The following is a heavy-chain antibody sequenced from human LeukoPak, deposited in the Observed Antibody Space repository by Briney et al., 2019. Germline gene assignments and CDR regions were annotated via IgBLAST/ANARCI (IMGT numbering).Heavy chain of an antibody. J-gene: IGHJ4*02. V-gene: IGHV3-30-3*01. D-gene: IGHD1-26*01. CDR2: ISYDANIGSNK. CDR3: AGSKSLVGALKYY. Sequence: PGRSLRLSCATSGFTFSRYAMHWVRQAPGKGLEWVALISYDANIGSNKYYADSVKGRFTISRDNSKNTLYLQMNSLRAEDTAVYYCAGSKSLVGALKYYWGQGTLVTVSS. CDR1: GFTFSRYA.